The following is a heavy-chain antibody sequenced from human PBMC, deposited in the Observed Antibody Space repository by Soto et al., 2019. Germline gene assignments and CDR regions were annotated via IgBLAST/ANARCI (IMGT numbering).Heavy chain of an antibody. Sequence: ASVKVSCKASGYTFTGYYMHWVRQAPGQGLEWMGWINPNSGGTNYAQKFQGRVTMTRDTSISTAYMELSRLRSDDTAVYYCARVSIAAPQKSCDPWGQGTLVIVSS. CDR1: GYTFTGYY. V-gene: IGHV1-2*02. J-gene: IGHJ5*02. D-gene: IGHD6-6*01. CDR2: INPNSGGT. CDR3: ARVSIAAPQKSCDP.